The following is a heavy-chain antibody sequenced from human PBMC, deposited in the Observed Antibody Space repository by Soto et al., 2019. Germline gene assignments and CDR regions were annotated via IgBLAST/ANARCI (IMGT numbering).Heavy chain of an antibody. V-gene: IGHV3-23*01. CDR2: ISGSGGST. CDR3: AKDGFSATVNTGLVDY. Sequence: GGSLRLSCAASGFTFSSYAMSWVRQAPGKGLEWVSAISGSGGSTYYADSVKGRFTISRDNSKNTLYLQMNSLRAEDTAVYYCAKDGFSATVNTGLVDYWGQGTLVTVSS. CDR1: GFTFSSYA. D-gene: IGHD4-17*01. J-gene: IGHJ4*02.